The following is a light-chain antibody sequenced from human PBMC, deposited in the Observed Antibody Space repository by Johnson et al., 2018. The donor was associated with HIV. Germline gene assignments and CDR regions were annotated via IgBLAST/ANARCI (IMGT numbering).Light chain of an antibody. CDR1: SSNIGDNY. CDR3: GTWDSSLRVGF. J-gene: IGLJ1*01. Sequence: QSVLTQSPSVSAAPGQKVTISCSVSSSNIGDNYVSWYQHLPGTAPKLLIYDNNKRPSGIPDRFSGSKSGTSATLGITGLQTGDEADYYCGTWDSSLRVGFFGTGTKVTVL. CDR2: DNN. V-gene: IGLV1-51*01.